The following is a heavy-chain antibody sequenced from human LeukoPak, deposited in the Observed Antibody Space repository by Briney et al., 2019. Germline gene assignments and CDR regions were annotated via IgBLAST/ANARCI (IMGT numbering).Heavy chain of an antibody. V-gene: IGHV3-21*01. Sequence: PRGSLRLSCAASGFTFSSYSMNWVRQAPGKGLEWVSSISSSSSYIYYADSVKGGFTISRDNAKNSLYLQMNSLRAEDTAVYYCARDRQSSRIAAAGTFDYWGQGTLVTVSS. CDR1: GFTFSSYS. CDR3: ARDRQSSRIAAAGTFDY. J-gene: IGHJ4*02. D-gene: IGHD6-13*01. CDR2: ISSSSSYI.